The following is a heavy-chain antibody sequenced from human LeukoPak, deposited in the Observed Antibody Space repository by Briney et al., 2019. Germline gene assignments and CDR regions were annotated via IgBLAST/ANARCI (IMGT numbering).Heavy chain of an antibody. D-gene: IGHD1-26*01. V-gene: IGHV3-7*01. J-gene: IGHJ4*02. CDR2: INQDGSGK. CDR1: GFTFSSYW. Sequence: GGSLRLSCAASGFTFSSYWMTWVRQAPGKVLAWVANINQDGSGKYYVDSVKGRFTISRDNAKNSLYLQMSSLRAEDTAVYYCARDSGRREDYWGQGTLVTVSS. CDR3: ARDSGRREDY.